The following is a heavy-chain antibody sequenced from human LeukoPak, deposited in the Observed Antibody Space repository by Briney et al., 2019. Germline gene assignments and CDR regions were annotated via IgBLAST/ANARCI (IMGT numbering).Heavy chain of an antibody. CDR3: ARERSRYDAFDI. J-gene: IGHJ3*02. Sequence: GASVKVSCKASGYTFTDYYMHWVRQAPGQGLEWMGWINPNSGGTNYAQKFQGRVTMTRDTSISTAYMELSRLRSDDTAVYYCARERSRYDAFDIWGQGTMVTVSS. V-gene: IGHV1-2*02. CDR2: INPNSGGT. D-gene: IGHD3-16*02. CDR1: GYTFTDYY.